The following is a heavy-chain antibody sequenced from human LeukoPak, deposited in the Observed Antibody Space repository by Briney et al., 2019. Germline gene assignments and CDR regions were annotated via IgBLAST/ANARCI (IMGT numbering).Heavy chain of an antibody. CDR1: GFTFSNYG. Sequence: PGGSLRLSCAASGFTFSNYGIHWVRQAPGKGLEWVAVIWYDGSNKYYADSVKGRFTISRDNSKNTLYLQMNSLRFEDTAVYYCARKRGFGNYYYYGMDVWGQGTTVTVSS. D-gene: IGHD3-10*01. J-gene: IGHJ6*02. CDR3: ARKRGFGNYYYYGMDV. CDR2: IWYDGSNK. V-gene: IGHV3-33*01.